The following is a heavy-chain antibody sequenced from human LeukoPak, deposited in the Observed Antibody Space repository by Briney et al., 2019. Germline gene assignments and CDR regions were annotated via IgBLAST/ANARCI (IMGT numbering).Heavy chain of an antibody. CDR3: AKGGNYGAFDM. D-gene: IGHD4-11*01. CDR1: GFTFSSSA. CDR2: ISGRGSTT. J-gene: IGHJ3*02. Sequence: GGSLRLSCAASGFTFSSSAMSWVRQAPGKGLEWVSTISGRGSTTYYADSVKGRFTISRDNSKNTLYLQMNSLRAEDTAVYYCAKGGNYGAFDMWGQGTMVSLSS. V-gene: IGHV3-23*01.